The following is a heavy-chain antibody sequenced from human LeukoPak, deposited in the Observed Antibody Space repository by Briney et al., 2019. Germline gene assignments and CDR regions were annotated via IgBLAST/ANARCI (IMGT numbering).Heavy chain of an antibody. CDR3: ARPTYYDNSGYYY. CDR2: MYYTGST. V-gene: IGHV4-39*01. J-gene: IGHJ4*02. CDR1: GGSIRSSTYY. Sequence: PSETLSLTCTVSGGSIRSSTYYWGWIRQPPGKGLEWIGSMYYTGSTYYNPSLKSRVTISVDTSKNQFSLKLSSVTAADTAVYYCARPTYYDNSGYYYWGQGTLVTVST. D-gene: IGHD3-22*01.